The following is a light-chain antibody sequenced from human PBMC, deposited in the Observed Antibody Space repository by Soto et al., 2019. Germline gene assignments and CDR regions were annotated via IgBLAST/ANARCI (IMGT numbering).Light chain of an antibody. J-gene: IGKJ1*01. CDR3: QQRSNWPQT. CDR2: DAS. CDR1: QRISAY. V-gene: IGKV3-11*01. Sequence: EIVLTQSPATLSLSPGERATLSCRASQRISAYLAWYQHKPGQAPRLLIYDASDRATGIPAKFSGSGSGTDFTLTISRLEQEDVAVYDCQQRSNWPQTYGEGTKVVT.